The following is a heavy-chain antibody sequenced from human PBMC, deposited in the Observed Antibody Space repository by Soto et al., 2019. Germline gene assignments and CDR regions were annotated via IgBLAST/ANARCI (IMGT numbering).Heavy chain of an antibody. V-gene: IGHV3-9*01. Sequence: GGSLRLSCAASGFTFDDYAMHWVRQAPGKGLEWVSGISWNSGSIGYADSVKGRFTISRDNAKNSLYLQMNSLRAEDTALYYCAKDAGSSSWYLDYWGQGTLVTVSS. D-gene: IGHD6-13*01. CDR2: ISWNSGSI. J-gene: IGHJ4*02. CDR1: GFTFDDYA. CDR3: AKDAGSSSWYLDY.